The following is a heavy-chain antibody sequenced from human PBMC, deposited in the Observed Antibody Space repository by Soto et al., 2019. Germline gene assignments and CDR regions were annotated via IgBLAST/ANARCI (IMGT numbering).Heavy chain of an antibody. CDR2: ISAYNGNT. CDR1: GYTFTSYG. J-gene: IGHJ4*02. D-gene: IGHD3-3*01. V-gene: IGHV1-18*01. Sequence: GASVKVSCKASGYTFTSYGISWVRQAPGQGLEWMGWISAYNGNTNYAQKLQGRVTMTTDTSTSTAYMELRSLRSDDTAVYYCARGRSGRDFWSGYSDLTHYFDYWGQGTLVTVSS. CDR3: ARGRSGRDFWSGYSDLTHYFDY.